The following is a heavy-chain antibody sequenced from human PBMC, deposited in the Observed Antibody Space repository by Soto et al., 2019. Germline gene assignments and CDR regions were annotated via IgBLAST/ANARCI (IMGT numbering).Heavy chain of an antibody. CDR1: GYTFTSYA. V-gene: IGHV1-3*01. J-gene: IGHJ5*02. Sequence: VASVKVSCKASGYTFTSYAMHWVRQAPGQRLEWMGWINAGNGNTKYSQKFQGRVTITRDTSASTAYMELSSLRSEDTAVYYCAVGAYDFWSGYFFDPWGQGTLVTVSS. CDR3: AVGAYDFWSGYFFDP. D-gene: IGHD3-3*01. CDR2: INAGNGNT.